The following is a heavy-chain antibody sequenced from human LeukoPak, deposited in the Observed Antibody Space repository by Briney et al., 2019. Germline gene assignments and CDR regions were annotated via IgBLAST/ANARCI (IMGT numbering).Heavy chain of an antibody. CDR3: ATSPYDILTGYYS. V-gene: IGHV1-24*01. Sequence: ASVKVSFKVSGYTLTELSMHWVRQAPGKGREWMGGFDPEDGETIYAQKFQGRVTMTEETSTDTAYRELSSLRSEDTAVYYCATSPYDILTGYYSWGQGTLVTVSS. CDR1: GYTLTELS. CDR2: FDPEDGET. J-gene: IGHJ5*02. D-gene: IGHD3-9*01.